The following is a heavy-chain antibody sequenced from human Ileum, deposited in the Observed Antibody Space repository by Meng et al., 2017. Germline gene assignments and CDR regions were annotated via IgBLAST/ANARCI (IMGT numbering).Heavy chain of an antibody. CDR1: GGSISIGDYY. CDR3: ARAPKYCTNAVCSRPLDS. D-gene: IGHD2-8*01. V-gene: IGHV4-30-4*01. Sequence: QLQLQESGPRLVKPSQTLSFTCTVSGGSISIGDYYWSWVRQSPGKGPEWIGYIYSNGNTYSNPSLRGRLMISIDTSKNQFSQKLSSVTAADTAVYYCARAPKYCTNAVCSRPLDSWGQGTLVTVSS. CDR2: IYSNGNT. J-gene: IGHJ4*02.